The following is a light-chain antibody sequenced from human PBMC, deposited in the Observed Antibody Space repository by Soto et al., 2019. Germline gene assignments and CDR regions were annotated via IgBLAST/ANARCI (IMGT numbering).Light chain of an antibody. CDR1: QSVSSY. J-gene: IGKJ2*01. CDR3: QQRNNWPPYT. Sequence: EIVLTQSPATLSLSPGERATLSCRASQSVSSYLAGYQQKPGQAPRLLIYDASNRATGIPARFSGSGSGTDFTLTISSLEPEDFAVYYWQQRNNWPPYTFGQGTKLEIK. CDR2: DAS. V-gene: IGKV3-11*01.